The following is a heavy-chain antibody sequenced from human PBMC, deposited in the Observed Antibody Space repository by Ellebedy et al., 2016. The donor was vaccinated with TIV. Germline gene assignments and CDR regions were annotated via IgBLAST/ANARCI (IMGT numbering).Heavy chain of an antibody. CDR1: GYTFTSYG. V-gene: IGHV1-18*01. J-gene: IGHJ6*02. CDR2: ISGHNGNT. CDR3: ARLFKINHGMDV. Sequence: AASVKVSCKASGYTFTSYGINWVRQAPGQGLEWMGWISGHNGNTKYAQKVQGRVTMTTDTSTSTAYMELRSLRSDDTAVYYSARLFKINHGMDVWGQGTTVAVSS. D-gene: IGHD5/OR15-5a*01.